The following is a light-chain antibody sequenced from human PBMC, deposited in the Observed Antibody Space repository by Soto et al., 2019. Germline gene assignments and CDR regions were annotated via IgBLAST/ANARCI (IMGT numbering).Light chain of an antibody. CDR3: CSYVGSSTYV. V-gene: IGLV2-23*01. Sequence: QFALTQPASVSGSPGQSITISCTGTSSDVGTYNLVSWYQQHPGKAPKLMVYEGTKRPSGVSNRFSGSKSGNTASLTISGLQAEDEADYYCCSYVGSSTYVFGTGTKVTVL. J-gene: IGLJ1*01. CDR1: SSDVGTYNL. CDR2: EGT.